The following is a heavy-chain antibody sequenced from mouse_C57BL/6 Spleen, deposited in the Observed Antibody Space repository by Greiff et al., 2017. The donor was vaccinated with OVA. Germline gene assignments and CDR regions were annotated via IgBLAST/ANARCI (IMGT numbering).Heavy chain of an antibody. V-gene: IGHV1-61*01. CDR3: ARWYYGSSYGYFDY. CDR1: GYTFTSYW. D-gene: IGHD1-1*01. Sequence: QVQLQQPGAELVRPGSSVKLSCKASGYTFTSYWMDWVKQRPGQGLEWIGNIYPSDSETHYNQKFKDKATLTVDKSSSTAYMQLSSLTSEDSAVYYGARWYYGSSYGYFDYWGQGTTLTVSS. CDR2: IYPSDSET. J-gene: IGHJ2*01.